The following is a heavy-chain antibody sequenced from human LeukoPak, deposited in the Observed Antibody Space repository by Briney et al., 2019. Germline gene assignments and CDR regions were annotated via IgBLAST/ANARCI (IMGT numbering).Heavy chain of an antibody. Sequence: SVKVSCKASGGTFSSYAISRVRQAPGQGLECMGGIIPIFGTANYAQKFQGRVTITADESTSTAYMELSSLRSEDTAVYYCARTLVVVPAAIRAYYYYGMAVWGQGTTVTVSS. V-gene: IGHV1-69*13. CDR1: GGTFSSYA. J-gene: IGHJ6*02. CDR2: IIPIFGTA. CDR3: ARTLVVVPAAIRAYYYYGMAV. D-gene: IGHD2-2*02.